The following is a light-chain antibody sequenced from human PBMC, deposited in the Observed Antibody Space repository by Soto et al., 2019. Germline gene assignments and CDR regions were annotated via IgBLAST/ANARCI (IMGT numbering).Light chain of an antibody. CDR3: NSYTSTSTYV. J-gene: IGLJ1*01. CDR1: TSDVGRYNY. V-gene: IGLV2-14*01. Sequence: QSVLTQPASVSGCPGQSITISCTGTTSDVGRYNYVSWYQQHPGKAPKLIIYDVSNRPSGVSNRFSGSKSGNTASLTISGLQAEDEADYYCNSYTSTSTYVFGTGTKVT. CDR2: DVS.